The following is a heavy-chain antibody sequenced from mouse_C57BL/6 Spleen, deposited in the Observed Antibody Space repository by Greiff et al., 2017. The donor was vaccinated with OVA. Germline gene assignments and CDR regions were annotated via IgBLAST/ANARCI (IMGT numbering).Heavy chain of an antibody. CDR3: ARFYYGSSDDYAMDY. D-gene: IGHD1-1*01. CDR2: IYPRSGNT. Sequence: VQLQQSGAELARPGASVKLSCKASGYTFTSYGISWVKQRTGQGLEWIGEIYPRSGNTYYNEKFKGKATLTADKSSSTAYMELRSLTSEDSAVEFCARFYYGSSDDYAMDYWGQGTSVTVSA. V-gene: IGHV1-81*01. J-gene: IGHJ4*01. CDR1: GYTFTSYG.